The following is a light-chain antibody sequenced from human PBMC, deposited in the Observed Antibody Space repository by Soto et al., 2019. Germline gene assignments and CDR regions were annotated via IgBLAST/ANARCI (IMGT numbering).Light chain of an antibody. CDR1: QSISSW. CDR2: SAS. V-gene: IGKV1-5*01. CDR3: QQLSRYPLT. Sequence: DIQMTQSPSTLSASVVDRVTITCRASQSISSWLAWYQQKPGKAPDLLIYSASTLQSGVPSRFSGSGSETEFSLTIRALQPEDFATYYCQQLSRYPLTFGGGTKVDIK. J-gene: IGKJ4*01.